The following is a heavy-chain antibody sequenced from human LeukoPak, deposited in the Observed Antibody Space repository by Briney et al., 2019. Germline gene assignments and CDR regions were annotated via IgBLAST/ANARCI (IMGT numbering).Heavy chain of an antibody. J-gene: IGHJ5*02. V-gene: IGHV1-2*02. CDR1: GYTFTGYY. CDR2: INPNSGGT. D-gene: IGHD3-10*01. Sequence: GASVKVSCKASGYTFTGYYMHWVRQAPGQGLERMGWINPNSGGTNYAQKFQGRVTMTRDTSISTAYMELSRLRSDDTAVYYCARRDPPTYYYGSGSYPFDPWGQGTLVTVSS. CDR3: ARRDPPTYYYGSGSYPFDP.